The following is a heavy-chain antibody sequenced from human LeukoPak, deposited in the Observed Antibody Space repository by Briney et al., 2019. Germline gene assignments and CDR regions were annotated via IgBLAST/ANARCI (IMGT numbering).Heavy chain of an antibody. CDR1: GYTFTGYY. D-gene: IGHD3-22*01. CDR2: INPNSGGT. CDR3: ARVFYDSSGPFDF. Sequence: ASVKLSCKASGYTFTGYYMHWVRQAPGQGLEWMGRINPNSGGTNYAQKFQGRVTMTRDTSISTAYMELSRLRSDDTAVYYCARVFYDSSGPFDFWGQGTLVTVSS. J-gene: IGHJ4*02. V-gene: IGHV1-2*06.